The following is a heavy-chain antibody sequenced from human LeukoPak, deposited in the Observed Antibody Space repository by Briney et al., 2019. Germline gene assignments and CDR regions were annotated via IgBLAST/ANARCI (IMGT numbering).Heavy chain of an antibody. CDR1: GFTFSSYA. V-gene: IGHV3-23*01. Sequence: PGGSLRLSCAASGFTFSSYAMSGVRQAPGKGREWVSAISGSGGSTYYADSVKGRFTISRDNSKNTLYLQMNSLRAEDTAVYYCAKSEQWLIVAFDYWGQGTLVTVSS. CDR2: ISGSGGST. D-gene: IGHD6-19*01. CDR3: AKSEQWLIVAFDY. J-gene: IGHJ4*02.